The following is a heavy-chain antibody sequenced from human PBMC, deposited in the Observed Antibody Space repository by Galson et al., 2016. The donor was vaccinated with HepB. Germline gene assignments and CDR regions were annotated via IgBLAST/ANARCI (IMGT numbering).Heavy chain of an antibody. J-gene: IGHJ3*01. V-gene: IGHV1-69*13. CDR3: VRGKGSGTLHVFDI. CDR2: FTFVFRAA. D-gene: IGHD1-26*01. CDR1: GGSFSDEG. Sequence: SVKVSCKASGGSFSDEGVSWVRQAPGQGLEWVGGFTFVFRAATYAQKSQGRVNITADASTSTVYMEVNSLRPEDTALYYCVRGKGSGTLHVFDIWGQGTMVTVSS.